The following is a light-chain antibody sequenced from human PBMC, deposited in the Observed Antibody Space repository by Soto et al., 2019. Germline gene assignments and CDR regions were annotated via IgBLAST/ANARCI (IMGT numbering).Light chain of an antibody. J-gene: IGKJ1*01. CDR3: QQSYSTPWT. Sequence: DIQMTQSPSSLPASVGDRVTITCRASQSISNYLNWYQQKPGKAPKLLIYAASSLPSGVPSRFSGSGSGTDFTFTISSLQPEDFATYYCQQSYSTPWTFGQGTKVDIK. CDR2: AAS. V-gene: IGKV1-39*01. CDR1: QSISNY.